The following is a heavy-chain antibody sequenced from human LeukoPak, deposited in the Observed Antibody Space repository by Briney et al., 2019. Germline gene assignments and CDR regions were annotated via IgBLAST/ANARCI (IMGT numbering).Heavy chain of an antibody. D-gene: IGHD6-13*01. Sequence: GGSLRLSCAASGFTFSSYAMSWVRQAPGKGLEWVSAISGSGGTTYYADSVKGRFTISRDNSKNTLYLQMNSLRAEDTAVYYGAKSLWQQLVQRTTLDYWGQGTLVTVSS. CDR1: GFTFSSYA. CDR2: ISGSGGTT. J-gene: IGHJ4*02. V-gene: IGHV3-23*01. CDR3: AKSLWQQLVQRTTLDY.